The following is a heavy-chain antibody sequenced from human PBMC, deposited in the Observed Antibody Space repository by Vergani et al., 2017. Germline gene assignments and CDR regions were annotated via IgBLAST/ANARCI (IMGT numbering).Heavy chain of an antibody. Sequence: QVQLQESGPGLVKPSQTLSLTCTVSGGSISSGGYYWSWIRQHPGKGLEWIGYIYYSGSTYSNPSSKSRVSISVDTSKNQFSLKLGSVTAADPAVYYCARDCSGGSCYLFDPWGQGTLVTVSS. J-gene: IGHJ5*02. D-gene: IGHD2-15*01. CDR1: GGSISSGGYY. CDR3: ARDCSGGSCYLFDP. V-gene: IGHV4-31*03. CDR2: IYYSGST.